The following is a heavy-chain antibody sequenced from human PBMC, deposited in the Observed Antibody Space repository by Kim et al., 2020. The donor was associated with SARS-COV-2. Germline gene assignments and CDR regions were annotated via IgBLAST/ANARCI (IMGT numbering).Heavy chain of an antibody. Sequence: GGSLRLSCAASGFTFSSYAMHWVRQAPGKGLEWVAVISYDGSNKYYVDSVKGRFTISRDNSKNTLYLQMNSLRAEDTAVYYCALGMVGSSSIYYYYYYGMDVWGQGTTVTVSS. V-gene: IGHV3-30*04. CDR3: ALGMVGSSSIYYYYYYGMDV. J-gene: IGHJ6*02. CDR1: GFTFSSYA. D-gene: IGHD6-6*01. CDR2: ISYDGSNK.